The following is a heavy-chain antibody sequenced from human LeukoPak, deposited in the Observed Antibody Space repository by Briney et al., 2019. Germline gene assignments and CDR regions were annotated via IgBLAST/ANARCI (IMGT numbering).Heavy chain of an antibody. CDR2: IFYSGNT. D-gene: IGHD1/OR15-1a*01. CDR1: GVSINTGGFC. CDR3: ERLEQQKSDNWFAP. Sequence: SETLSLTCTVSGVSINTGGFCWTWIRQHPAKGLEWIGYIFYSGNTFYNPSLKSRVAISLDTSKNQFSLKMRSVTAADTAVYYCERLEQQKSDNWFAPWGQGTLVTVSS. V-gene: IGHV4-31*03. J-gene: IGHJ5*02.